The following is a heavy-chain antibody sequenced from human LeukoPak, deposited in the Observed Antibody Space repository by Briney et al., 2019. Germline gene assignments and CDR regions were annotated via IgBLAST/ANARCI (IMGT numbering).Heavy chain of an antibody. J-gene: IGHJ4*02. Sequence: SETLSLTCTVSSGSISTSNYYWGWVRQPPGKALEWIGNIFYTGSTYYSPSLKSRVTISVDTSKNQFSLKLSSVTAADTAVYYCARTVVVVAASDYWGQGTLVTVSS. CDR1: SGSISTSNYY. V-gene: IGHV4-39*07. CDR3: ARTVVVVAASDY. CDR2: IFYTGST. D-gene: IGHD2-15*01.